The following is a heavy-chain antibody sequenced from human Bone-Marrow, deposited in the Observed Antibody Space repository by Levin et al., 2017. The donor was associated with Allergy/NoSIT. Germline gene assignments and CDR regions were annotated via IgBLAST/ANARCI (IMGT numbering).Heavy chain of an antibody. CDR2: ISGNGGST. CDR3: VRGWENYDTTGYYAFAH. J-gene: IGHJ4*02. Sequence: PGGSLRLSCAASGFTFNKYAMSWVRQAPGKGLEWLAGISGNGGSTSYADSVKGRFTISRDNSKNTMYLQMDSLRVEDTAVYYCVRGWENYDTTGYYAFAHWGQGTVVTVSS. CDR1: GFTFNKYA. D-gene: IGHD3-22*01. V-gene: IGHV3-23*01.